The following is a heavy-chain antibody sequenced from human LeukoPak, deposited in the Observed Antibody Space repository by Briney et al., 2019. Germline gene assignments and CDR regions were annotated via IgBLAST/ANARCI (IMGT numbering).Heavy chain of an antibody. V-gene: IGHV3-33*01. CDR3: AREASGYYRDF. D-gene: IGHD3-3*01. J-gene: IGHJ4*02. CDR1: GFTFSSYG. CDR2: IWYDGSKR. Sequence: GGSLRLSCAASGFTFSSYGMHWVRQAPGKGLEWVAVIWYDGSKREYGDSVKGRFTVSRDDSKNTLYLQMNSLRAEDTAVYYCAREASGYYRDFWGQGTLVTVSS.